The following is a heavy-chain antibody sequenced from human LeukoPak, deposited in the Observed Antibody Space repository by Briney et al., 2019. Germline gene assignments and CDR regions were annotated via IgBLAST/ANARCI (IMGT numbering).Heavy chain of an antibody. CDR1: GGSISSGSYY. J-gene: IGHJ4*02. V-gene: IGHV4-61*02. CDR3: ARTPWGFFDY. Sequence: SETLSLTCTVSGGSISSGSYYWSWIRQPAGKGLEWIGRIYTSGSTNYNPSLKSRVTISVDTSKNQFSLKLCSVTAADTAVYYCARTPWGFFDYWGQGTLVTVSS. D-gene: IGHD7-27*01. CDR2: IYTSGST.